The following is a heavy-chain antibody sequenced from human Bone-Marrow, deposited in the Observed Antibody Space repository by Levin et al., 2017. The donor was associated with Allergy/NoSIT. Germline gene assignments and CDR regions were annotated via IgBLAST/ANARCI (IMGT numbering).Heavy chain of an antibody. V-gene: IGHV3-21*01. CDR1: GFTFSSYS. Sequence: ASVKVSCAASGFTFSSYSMNWVRQAPGKGLEWVSSISSSSSYIYYADSVKGRFTISRDNAKNSLYLQMNSLRAEDTSVYYCARAGRYYDFWSGYPYYYYYYYMDVWGKGTTVTVSS. CDR3: ARAGRYYDFWSGYPYYYYYYYMDV. J-gene: IGHJ6*03. CDR2: ISSSSSYI. D-gene: IGHD3-3*01.